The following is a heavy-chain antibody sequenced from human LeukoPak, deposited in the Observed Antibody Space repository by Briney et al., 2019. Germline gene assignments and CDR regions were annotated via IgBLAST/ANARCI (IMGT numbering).Heavy chain of an antibody. J-gene: IGHJ3*02. CDR3: AKDRGSPYYYVSSPDAFDI. CDR1: GFTFSSYT. Sequence: GGSLRLSCAASGFTFSSYTMSWVRQAPRKGQEWVSAVSGCGGWTSYSDSVNGRFTISRDNSKNTLYQQINSLKAEDTAVYYCAKDRGSPYYYVSSPDAFDIWGQGTMVTVSS. CDR2: VSGCGGWT. V-gene: IGHV3-23*01. D-gene: IGHD3-22*01.